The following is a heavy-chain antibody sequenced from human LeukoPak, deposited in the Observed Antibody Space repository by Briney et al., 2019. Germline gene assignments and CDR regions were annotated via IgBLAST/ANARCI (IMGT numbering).Heavy chain of an antibody. CDR1: GFTLSSYG. CDR3: AKPTRITVFGVAEYYFDY. D-gene: IGHD3-3*01. Sequence: GGSLRLSCAASGFTLSSYGMHWVRQAPGKGLEWVAFIRYDGSNKYYADSVKGRFTISRDNSENTLYLQMNSLRAEDTAVYYCAKPTRITVFGVAEYYFDYWGQGTLVTVSS. V-gene: IGHV3-30*02. CDR2: IRYDGSNK. J-gene: IGHJ4*02.